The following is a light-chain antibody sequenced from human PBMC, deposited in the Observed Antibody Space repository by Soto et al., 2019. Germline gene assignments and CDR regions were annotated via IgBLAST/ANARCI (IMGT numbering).Light chain of an antibody. Sequence: QSALTQPASVSGSPGQSITISCTGTSSDVGGYNYVSWYQQHPGKAPKLMIYEVSNRPSGVSNRFSGSKSGNTASLTISGLQTEDEADYYCSSYTSNRTRVFGGGTKLTGL. CDR3: SSYTSNRTRV. V-gene: IGLV2-14*01. J-gene: IGLJ3*02. CDR2: EVS. CDR1: SSDVGGYNY.